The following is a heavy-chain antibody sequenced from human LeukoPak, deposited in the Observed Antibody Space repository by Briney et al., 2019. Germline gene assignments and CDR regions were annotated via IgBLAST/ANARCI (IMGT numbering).Heavy chain of an antibody. CDR3: AKGSSSGTVDY. J-gene: IGHJ4*02. CDR1: GFTFSNYD. Sequence: GGSLRLSCAASGFTFSNYDMHWVRQAPGKGLEWVAFISYDGTNKYYADSVKGRFTFSRDNSKYTLYLQMNSLRAEDAAVYYCAKGSSSGTVDYWGQGTLVAVSS. D-gene: IGHD3-22*01. V-gene: IGHV3-30*18. CDR2: ISYDGTNK.